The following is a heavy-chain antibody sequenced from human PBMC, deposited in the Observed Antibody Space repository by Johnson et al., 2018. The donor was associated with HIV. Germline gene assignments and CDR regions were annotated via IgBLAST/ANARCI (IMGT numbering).Heavy chain of an antibody. CDR1: GFTFSSYG. Sequence: QVQLVESGGGVVQPGWSLRLSCAASGFTFSSYGMHWVRQAPGKGLEWVAFRRYDGSNKYYADSVKGRFTISRDNSKNTLYLQMNSLRVEDTAVYYCAKDFVSFWGRPADAFDIWGQGTMVTVSS. V-gene: IGHV3-30*02. D-gene: IGHD3-16*01. CDR3: AKDFVSFWGRPADAFDI. CDR2: RRYDGSNK. J-gene: IGHJ3*02.